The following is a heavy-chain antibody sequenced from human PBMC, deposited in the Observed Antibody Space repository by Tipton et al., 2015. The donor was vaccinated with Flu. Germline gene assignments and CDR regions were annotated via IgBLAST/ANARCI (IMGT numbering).Heavy chain of an antibody. Sequence: AVSGFTFSSYAMSWVRQAPGRGLEWVSAISGSGGSTYYADSVKGRFTISRDNSKNTLYLQMNSLRAEDTAVYYCANSRSLWFGESLDSWGQGTLVTVSS. CDR3: ANSRSLWFGESLDS. V-gene: IGHV3-23*01. CDR2: ISGSGGST. CDR1: GFTFSSYA. D-gene: IGHD3-10*01. J-gene: IGHJ4*02.